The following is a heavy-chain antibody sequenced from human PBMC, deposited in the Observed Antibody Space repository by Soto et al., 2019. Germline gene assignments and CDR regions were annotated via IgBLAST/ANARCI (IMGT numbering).Heavy chain of an antibody. D-gene: IGHD1-26*01. Sequence: QVQLQESGPGLVKPSETLSLTCTVSGGSISGYYWNWIRQPPGKGLEWIGYIYHSETTNYNPSLKSRVIISVNTSTNQFSLKLSSVTAADTAVYYCARRLAGSYGQIDYWGQGTLITVSS. CDR1: GGSISGYY. CDR2: IYHSETT. V-gene: IGHV4-59*08. J-gene: IGHJ4*02. CDR3: ARRLAGSYGQIDY.